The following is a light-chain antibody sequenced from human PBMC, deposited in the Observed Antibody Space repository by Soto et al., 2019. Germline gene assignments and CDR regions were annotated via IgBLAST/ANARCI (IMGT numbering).Light chain of an antibody. CDR1: SSDVGGYNY. J-gene: IGLJ2*01. V-gene: IGLV2-8*01. CDR3: SSYAGSNIYVV. CDR2: EVS. Sequence: QSVLTQPPSASGSPGQSVTISCTGTSSDVGGYNYVSWYQQHPGKAPKLMIYEVSKRPSGVPDRFSGSKSGNTASLTVSGLQAEDEADYYCSSYAGSNIYVVFGRGTKLTVL.